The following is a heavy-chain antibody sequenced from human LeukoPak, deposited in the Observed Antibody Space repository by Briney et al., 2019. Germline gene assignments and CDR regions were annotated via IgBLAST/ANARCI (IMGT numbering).Heavy chain of an antibody. CDR3: AREIQLSRFDY. Sequence: SETLSLTCTVSGYSISSGYYWGWIRQPPGEGLEWIGSIYHSGSTYYNPSLKSRVTISVDTSKNQFSLKLSSVTAADTAVYYCAREIQLSRFDYWGQGTLVTVSS. V-gene: IGHV4-38-2*02. J-gene: IGHJ4*02. D-gene: IGHD5-18*01. CDR2: IYHSGST. CDR1: GYSISSGYY.